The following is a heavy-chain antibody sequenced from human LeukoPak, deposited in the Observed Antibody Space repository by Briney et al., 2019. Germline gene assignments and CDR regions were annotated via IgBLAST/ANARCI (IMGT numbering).Heavy chain of an antibody. D-gene: IGHD6-13*01. J-gene: IGHJ4*02. V-gene: IGHV1-2*02. CDR3: ATKKQQVTPIDY. Sequence: ASVKVSCKASGYTFTGYYIHWVRQAPGQGLECMGWINPNSGGTKYEQKFQGRVTMTRDTSISTAYMELSRLRSDDTAVYYCATKKQQVTPIDYWGQGTLVTVSS. CDR2: INPNSGGT. CDR1: GYTFTGYY.